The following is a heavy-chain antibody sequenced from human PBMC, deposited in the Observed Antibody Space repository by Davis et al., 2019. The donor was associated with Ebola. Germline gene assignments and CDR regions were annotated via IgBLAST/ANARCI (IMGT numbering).Heavy chain of an antibody. Sequence: GESLKIPCAASGFTFSSYAMSWVRQAPGKGLEWVSAISGSGGSTYYADSVKGRFTISRDNSKNTLYLQMNSLRAEDTAVYYCAKPHDYGDYLYNWFDPWGQGTLVTVSS. J-gene: IGHJ5*02. V-gene: IGHV3-23*01. CDR3: AKPHDYGDYLYNWFDP. CDR2: ISGSGGST. CDR1: GFTFSSYA. D-gene: IGHD4-17*01.